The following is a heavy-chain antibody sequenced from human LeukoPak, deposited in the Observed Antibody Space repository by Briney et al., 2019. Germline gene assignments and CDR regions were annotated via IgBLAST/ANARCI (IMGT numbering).Heavy chain of an antibody. CDR1: GFTFSSYS. CDR3: ARYAEVYYYVDV. Sequence: GGSLRLSCAASGFTFSSYSMNWVRQAPGKGLEWVSYISSRANTIYYADSVKGRFTISRDNSKNTLYLQMNSLRAEDTAVYYCARYAEVYYYVDVWGTGTTVTVSS. V-gene: IGHV3-48*01. D-gene: IGHD2-8*01. CDR2: ISSRANTI. J-gene: IGHJ6*03.